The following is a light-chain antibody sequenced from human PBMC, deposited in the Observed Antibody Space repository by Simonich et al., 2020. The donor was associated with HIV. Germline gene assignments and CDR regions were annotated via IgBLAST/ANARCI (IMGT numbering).Light chain of an antibody. CDR2: GAS. Sequence: EIVLTQSPGTLSVSPGERATLSCRASQSVSNNLAWYQQKPGQAPRLLIYGASTRATGIPARFSGSGSGTEFTLTISSLQSEDFAVYYCQQYNNWPRSFGTGTKVDIK. V-gene: IGKV3-15*01. CDR1: QSVSNN. J-gene: IGKJ3*01. CDR3: QQYNNWPRS.